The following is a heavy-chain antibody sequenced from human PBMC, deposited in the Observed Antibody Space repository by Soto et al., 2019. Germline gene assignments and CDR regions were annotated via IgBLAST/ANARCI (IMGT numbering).Heavy chain of an antibody. Sequence: LKISGKRCVESYTSYWCGSVRQMNGKGLEWMGIIYPGDSDTRYSPFFQGQVTISADKSISTAYLQWSSLKASDTAMYYCARLYSSSSRHTWEFDYWGQGTLVTVS. D-gene: IGHD6-6*01. CDR2: IYPGDSDT. V-gene: IGHV5-51*01. J-gene: IGHJ4*02. CDR3: ARLYSSSSRHTWEFDY. CDR1: VESYTSYW.